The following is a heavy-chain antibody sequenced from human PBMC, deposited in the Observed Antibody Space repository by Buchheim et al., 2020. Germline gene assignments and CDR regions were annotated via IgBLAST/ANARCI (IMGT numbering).Heavy chain of an antibody. CDR1: GGTFSSYT. CDR3: ARTPAAIQTYYFDY. CDR2: INPSGGST. Sequence: QVQLVQSGAEVKKPGSSVKVSCKASGGTFSSYTISWVRQAPGQGLEWMGIINPSGGSTSYAQKFQGRVTMTRDTSTSTVYMELSSLRSEDTAVYYCARTPAAIQTYYFDYWGQGTL. J-gene: IGHJ4*02. V-gene: IGHV1-46*01. D-gene: IGHD2-2*01.